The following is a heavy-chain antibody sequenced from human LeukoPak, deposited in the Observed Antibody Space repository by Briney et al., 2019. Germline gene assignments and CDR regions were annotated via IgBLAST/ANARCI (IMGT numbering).Heavy chain of an antibody. CDR2: IYHSGST. Sequence: PSETLSLTCAVSGYSISSGYYWGWIRQPPGKGLEWIGSIYHSGSTYYNPSLKSRVTISVDTSKNQFSLKLSSVTAADTAVYYSARAPDYTLDYWGQGTLVTVSS. V-gene: IGHV4-38-2*01. CDR1: GYSISSGYY. D-gene: IGHD4-11*01. CDR3: ARAPDYTLDY. J-gene: IGHJ4*02.